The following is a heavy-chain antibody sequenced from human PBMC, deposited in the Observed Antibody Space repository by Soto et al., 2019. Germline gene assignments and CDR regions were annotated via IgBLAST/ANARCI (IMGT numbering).Heavy chain of an antibody. CDR1: GDTFSNHT. J-gene: IGHJ6*02. CDR2: IIPILGVA. V-gene: IGHV1-69*04. Sequence: QVQLVQSGAEVKKPGSSVKVSCKASGDTFSNHTISWVRQAPGQGLEWMGRIIPILGVANYAQKFQGRVTITADKSTTMAYMELSSLRTGDTAVYYCARGAEMGSVTKGYYYCLVVWGQGTTVTVCS. CDR3: ARGAEMGSVTKGYYYCLVV. D-gene: IGHD3-10*01.